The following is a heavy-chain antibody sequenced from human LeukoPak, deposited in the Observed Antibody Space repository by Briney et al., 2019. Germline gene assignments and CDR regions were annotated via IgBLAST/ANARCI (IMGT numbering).Heavy chain of an antibody. Sequence: GGSLRLSCAASGFTFSKYWMLWVRQAPEKGLESVSRINTDGTVTTYADSVKGRFTVSRDNADNTMFLQMDSVRDEDTAVYYCATKQWLAPPPDSWGQGTPVTVSS. D-gene: IGHD6-19*01. V-gene: IGHV3-74*01. CDR2: INTDGTVT. CDR3: ATKQWLAPPPDS. J-gene: IGHJ4*02. CDR1: GFTFSKYW.